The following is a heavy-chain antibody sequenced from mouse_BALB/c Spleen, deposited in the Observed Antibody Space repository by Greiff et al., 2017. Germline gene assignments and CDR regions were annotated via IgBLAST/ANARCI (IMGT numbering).Heavy chain of an antibody. CDR3: ARLGDDFVFDY. Sequence: QVQLKESGAELMKPGASVKISCKATGYTFSSYWIEWVKQRPGHGLEWIGEILPGSGSTNYNEKFKGKATFTADTSSNTAYMQLSSLTSEDSAVYYCARLGDDFVFDYWGQGTTLTVSS. J-gene: IGHJ2*01. CDR2: ILPGSGST. D-gene: IGHD2-4*01. V-gene: IGHV1-9*01. CDR1: GYTFSSYW.